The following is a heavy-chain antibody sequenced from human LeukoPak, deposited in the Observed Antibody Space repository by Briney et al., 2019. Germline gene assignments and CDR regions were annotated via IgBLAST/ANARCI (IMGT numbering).Heavy chain of an antibody. CDR2: IYYSGST. J-gene: IGHJ4*02. Sequence: SETLSLTCTVSGGSISSGDYYWSWIRQPPGKGLEWIGYIYYSGSTYYNPSLKSRVTISVDTSKNQFSLKLSSVTAADTAVYYCARGRYSYVTSAPRYYFDYWGQGTLVTVSS. V-gene: IGHV4-30-4*01. D-gene: IGHD5-18*01. CDR3: ARGRYSYVTSAPRYYFDY. CDR1: GGSISSGDYY.